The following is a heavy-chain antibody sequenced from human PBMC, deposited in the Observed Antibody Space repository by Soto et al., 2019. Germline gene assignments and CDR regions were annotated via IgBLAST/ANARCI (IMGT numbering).Heavy chain of an antibody. D-gene: IGHD3-10*01. J-gene: IGHJ4*02. CDR3: VRDLNGDFYY. CDR1: GYSFTTYG. Sequence: QVQLVQSGAEVRQPGASVKVSCKASGYSFTTYGMSWVRQAPGQGLEYMGWINGYGHGAKYVQRFQGRFSMTTDTSTNTVYMDLRSLTSDDTAVYYCVRDLNGDFYYWGQGTVLIVSP. CDR2: INGYGHGA. V-gene: IGHV1-18*01.